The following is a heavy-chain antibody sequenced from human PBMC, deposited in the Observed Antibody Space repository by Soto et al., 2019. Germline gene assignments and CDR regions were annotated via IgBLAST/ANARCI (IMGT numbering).Heavy chain of an antibody. CDR2: ISYDRSNK. Sequence: GGSLRLSCAASGFTFFSYGMHWVRQAPGKGLEWVAVISYDRSNKYYGDSVKGRFTISRDNSKNTLYLQMNSLRADDTAVYYCAKDRAGDIYVAARSGLDYWGQGTLVTVSS. J-gene: IGHJ4*02. CDR3: AKDRAGDIYVAARSGLDY. D-gene: IGHD3-3*01. V-gene: IGHV3-30*18. CDR1: GFTFFSYG.